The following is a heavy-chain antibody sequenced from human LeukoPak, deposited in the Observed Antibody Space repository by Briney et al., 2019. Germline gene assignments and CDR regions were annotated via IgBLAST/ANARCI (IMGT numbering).Heavy chain of an antibody. CDR3: ARDQYSSTWYRGAFDV. CDR1: GFTFTTSW. V-gene: IGHV3-74*01. Sequence: GGSLRLSCAASGFTFTTSWMHWFRQAPGKGLVWVSRIESDGTSTTYADSVKGRFTISRDNAKNTLYLQMNSLRAEDTAVYYCARDQYSSTWYRGAFDVWAPGTMVSVSS. D-gene: IGHD6-13*01. J-gene: IGHJ3*01. CDR2: IESDGTST.